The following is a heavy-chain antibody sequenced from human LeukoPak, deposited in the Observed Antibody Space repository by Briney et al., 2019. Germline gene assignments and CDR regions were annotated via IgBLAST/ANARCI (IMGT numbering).Heavy chain of an antibody. D-gene: IGHD5-12*01. CDR1: GFTFSSYC. CDR3: AKLPSGYTLHSWLDP. J-gene: IGHJ5*02. CDR2: IKQDGSEK. V-gene: IGHV3-7*03. Sequence: PGGSLRLSCAASGFTFSSYCMSWVRQAPGKGLEWVADIKQDGSEKYYVDSVKSRFTISRDNSKNTLYLQMNSLRAEDTAVYYCAKLPSGYTLHSWLDPWGQGTLVTVSS.